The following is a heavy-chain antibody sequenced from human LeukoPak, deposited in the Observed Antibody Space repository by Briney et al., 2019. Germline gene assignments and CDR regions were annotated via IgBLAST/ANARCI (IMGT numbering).Heavy chain of an antibody. V-gene: IGHV3-66*01. J-gene: IGHJ4*02. CDR3: ARESGSGNRDFDY. Sequence: GGSLRLSCAASGFTVISNYTNWVRQAPGKGLEWVSVIYSGGSTYYADSVKGRFTISRDDSKNTLFLQMNSLRVEDTAVYYCARESGSGNRDFDYWGQGTQVTVSS. D-gene: IGHD3-10*01. CDR2: IYSGGST. CDR1: GFTVISNY.